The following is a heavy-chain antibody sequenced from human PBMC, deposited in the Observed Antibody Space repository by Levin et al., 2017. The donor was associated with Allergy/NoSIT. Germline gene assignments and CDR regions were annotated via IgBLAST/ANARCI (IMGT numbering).Heavy chain of an antibody. D-gene: IGHD4-17*01. Sequence: ASVKVSCKASGGTFSSYAISWVRQAPGQGLEWMGGIIPIFGTANYAQKFQGRVTITADESTSTAYMELSSLRSEDTAVYYCARATFHDYGDYVLYFDYWGQGTLVTVSS. V-gene: IGHV1-69*13. CDR2: IIPIFGTA. J-gene: IGHJ4*02. CDR3: ARATFHDYGDYVLYFDY. CDR1: GGTFSSYA.